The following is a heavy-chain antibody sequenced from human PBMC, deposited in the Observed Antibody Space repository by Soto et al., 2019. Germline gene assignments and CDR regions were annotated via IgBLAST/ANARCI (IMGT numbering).Heavy chain of an antibody. D-gene: IGHD4-17*01. CDR2: IYHSGST. CDR1: GGSINNSDW. V-gene: IGHV4-4*02. CDR3: AKINDYCVAPLIDY. J-gene: IGHJ4*02. Sequence: QVQLQESGPGLVKPSGTLSLTCAVSGGSINNSDWWSWVRQPPGKGLEWIGEIYHSGSTTYNPSLKRRVTMSVDKSKNKCFLKLGSVPAADTAVYYCAKINDYCVAPLIDYWGQGTLVTVSS.